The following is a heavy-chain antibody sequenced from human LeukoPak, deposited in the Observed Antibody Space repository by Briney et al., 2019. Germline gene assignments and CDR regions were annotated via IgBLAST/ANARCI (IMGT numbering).Heavy chain of an antibody. Sequence: PSETLSLTCAVYGGSFSGCYWSWIRQPPGKGLEWIGEINHSGSTNYNPSLKSRVTISVDTSKNQFSLKLSSVTAADTAVYYCARSSVLLAAAAHRGKYFQHWGQGTLVTVSS. V-gene: IGHV4-34*01. D-gene: IGHD6-13*01. CDR1: GGSFSGCY. J-gene: IGHJ1*01. CDR3: ARSSVLLAAAAHRGKYFQH. CDR2: INHSGST.